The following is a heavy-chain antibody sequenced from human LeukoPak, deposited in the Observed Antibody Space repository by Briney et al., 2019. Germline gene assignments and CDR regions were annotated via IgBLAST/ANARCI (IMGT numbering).Heavy chain of an antibody. V-gene: IGHV1-2*02. Sequence: ASVKVSCKASGYTFTGYYMHWVRQAPGQGLEWMGWINPSSGGTNYAQKFQGRVTMTRDTSISTAYMELSRLRSDDTAVYYCARAAYYDILTGYRLHFDYWGQGTLVTVSS. CDR2: INPSSGGT. J-gene: IGHJ4*02. CDR1: GYTFTGYY. D-gene: IGHD3-9*01. CDR3: ARAAYYDILTGYRLHFDY.